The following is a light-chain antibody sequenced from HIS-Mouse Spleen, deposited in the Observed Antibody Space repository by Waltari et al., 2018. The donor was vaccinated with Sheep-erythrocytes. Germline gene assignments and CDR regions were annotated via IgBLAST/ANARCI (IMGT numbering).Light chain of an antibody. J-gene: IGLJ1*01. CDR1: SSHVGGYNF. CDR2: DVS. Sequence: QSALTQPRSVSGSPGPSVTIPCTGTSSHVGGYNFVPWYQQYPGKAPKLMIYDVSKRPSGVPDRFSGSKSGNTASLTISGLQAEDEADYYCCSYAGSYNHVFATGTKVTVL. CDR3: CSYAGSYNHV. V-gene: IGLV2-11*01.